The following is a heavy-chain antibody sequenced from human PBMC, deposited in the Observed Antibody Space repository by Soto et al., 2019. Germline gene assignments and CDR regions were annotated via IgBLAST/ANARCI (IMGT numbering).Heavy chain of an antibody. Sequence: QLQLQESGPGLVKPSETLSLICTVSGGSISSSSYYWGWIRQPPGKGLEWIGSVYYSGSSYYNPSLRSRVNIFVDTSKTQFSLKLSYVTAADTAVYYCARHTRVRGPNWFDPWGQGTLVTVSS. D-gene: IGHD3-10*01. J-gene: IGHJ5*02. V-gene: IGHV4-39*01. CDR1: GGSISSSSYY. CDR2: VYYSGSS. CDR3: ARHTRVRGPNWFDP.